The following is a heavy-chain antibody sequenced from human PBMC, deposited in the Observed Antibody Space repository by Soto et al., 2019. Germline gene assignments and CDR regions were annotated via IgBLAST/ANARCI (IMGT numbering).Heavy chain of an antibody. V-gene: IGHV3-30*18. J-gene: IGHJ4*02. CDR2: ISYDGSNT. Sequence: QVQLVESGGGVVQPGRSLRLSCAASGFTFSSYGMHWVRQAPGKGLEWVAIISYDGSNTYYADSVKGRFTISRDNSKHTLYLXMNSLRAEDTSVYYCAKEGGLSGSYYISSSYYFDYWGQGTLVTVSS. CDR3: AKEGGLSGSYYISSSYYFDY. CDR1: GFTFSSYG. D-gene: IGHD1-26*01.